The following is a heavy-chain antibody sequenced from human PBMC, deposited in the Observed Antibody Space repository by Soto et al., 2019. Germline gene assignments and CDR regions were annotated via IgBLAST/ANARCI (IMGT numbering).Heavy chain of an antibody. CDR3: ASSKAYCGGDCYSDAFDI. CDR1: GGSISSGDFY. D-gene: IGHD2-21*02. CDR2: IYYSGST. Sequence: QVQLQESGPGLVKPSQTLSLTCTVSGGSISSGDFYWSWIRQPPGQGLEWIGYIYYSGSTYYNPSLKCRVTISVDTSKNQFSLKLSCVTAADTAVYYCASSKAYCGGDCYSDAFDIWGQGTMVTVSS. J-gene: IGHJ3*02. V-gene: IGHV4-30-4*01.